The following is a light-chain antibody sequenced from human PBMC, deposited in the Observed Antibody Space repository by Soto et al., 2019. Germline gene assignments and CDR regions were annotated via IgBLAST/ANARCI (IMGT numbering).Light chain of an antibody. V-gene: IGKV1-39*01. CDR1: QSISSY. CDR2: AAS. CDR3: QQSDSTPYT. Sequence: DIQMTQSPSSLSASVGDRVTITCRASQSISSYLNWYQQKPGKAPKLLIYAASSLQSGVPSRFNGSGSGTDFTLTIGSLQPEDFATYYCQQSDSTPYTFGQGTKLEIK. J-gene: IGKJ2*01.